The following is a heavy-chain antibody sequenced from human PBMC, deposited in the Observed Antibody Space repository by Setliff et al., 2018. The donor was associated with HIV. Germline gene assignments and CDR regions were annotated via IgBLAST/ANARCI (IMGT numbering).Heavy chain of an antibody. V-gene: IGHV4-39*01. D-gene: IGHD6-19*01. CDR1: GGSISSSSYY. CDR3: ASLVGGAVAGPY. CDR2: IYYSGST. J-gene: IGHJ4*02. Sequence: SETLSLTCTVSGGSISSSSYYWGWIRQPPGKGLEWIGSIYYSGSTYYNPSLKSRVTISVDTSKNQFSLKLSSVTAADTAAYYCASLVGGAVAGPYWGQGTLVTVSS.